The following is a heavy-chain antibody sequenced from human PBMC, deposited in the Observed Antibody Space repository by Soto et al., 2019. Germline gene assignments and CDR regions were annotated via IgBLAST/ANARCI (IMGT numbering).Heavy chain of an antibody. CDR2: ISYDGGNK. CDR3: AKGPNQWELLLDY. J-gene: IGHJ4*02. D-gene: IGHD1-26*01. Sequence: GGSLRLSCAASGFTFSSYGMHWVRQAPGKGLEWVAVISYDGGNKYYADSVKGRFTISRDNSKNTLYLQMNSLRAEDTAVYYCAKGPNQWELLLDYWGQGTLVTVSS. CDR1: GFTFSSYG. V-gene: IGHV3-30*18.